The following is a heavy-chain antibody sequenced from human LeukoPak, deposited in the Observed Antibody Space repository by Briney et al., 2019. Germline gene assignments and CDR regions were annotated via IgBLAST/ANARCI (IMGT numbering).Heavy chain of an antibody. CDR1: GYTFTVNY. CDR3: ARDHDYGPDY. D-gene: IGHD4/OR15-4a*01. J-gene: IGHJ4*02. V-gene: IGHV1-2*02. CDR2: IKPDCGAT. Sequence: ASVKVCCTASGYTFTVNYLRWLRVAPGQGHEWMGWIKPDCGATNFAQNFQGRVTMTSDTSINTAYMELSSLTSDDTAMYYCARDHDYGPDYWGQGTLVTVSS.